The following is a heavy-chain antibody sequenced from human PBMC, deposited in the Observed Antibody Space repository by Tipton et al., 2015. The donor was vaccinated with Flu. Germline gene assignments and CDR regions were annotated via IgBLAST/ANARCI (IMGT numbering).Heavy chain of an antibody. CDR1: GFTFNSYW. CDR2: IKQDGSEK. D-gene: IGHD3-3*01. Sequence: SLRLSCAASGFTFNSYWMSWVRQAPGKGLEWVANIKQDGSEKYYVDSVKGRFTISRDNAKNSLYLQMNSLRAEDTAVYYCARGAASGYFDYWGQGTLVTVSS. V-gene: IGHV3-7*01. CDR3: ARGAASGYFDY. J-gene: IGHJ4*02.